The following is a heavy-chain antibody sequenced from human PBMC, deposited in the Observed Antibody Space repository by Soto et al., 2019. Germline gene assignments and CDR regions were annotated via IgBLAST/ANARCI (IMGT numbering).Heavy chain of an antibody. CDR2: IYYSGST. V-gene: IGHV4-30-4*01. CDR1: GGSISSGDYY. CDR3: ARERPDGARLDP. J-gene: IGHJ5*02. Sequence: QVQLQESGPGLVKPSQTLSLTCTVSGGSISSGDYYWSWIRQPPGRGLEWIGYIYYSGSTYYNPSLKGRVXVXVXXSKTQFSLKLSSVTAADTAVYYCARERPDGARLDPWGQGTLVTVSS. D-gene: IGHD6-6*01.